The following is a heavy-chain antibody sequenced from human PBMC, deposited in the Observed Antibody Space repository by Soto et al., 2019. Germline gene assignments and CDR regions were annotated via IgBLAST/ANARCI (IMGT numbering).Heavy chain of an antibody. V-gene: IGHV3-74*01. D-gene: IGHD5-18*01. CDR1: GFTFSSYW. Sequence: PGGSLRLSCAASGFTFSSYWMHWVRQASGKGLVWVSRISFDGSTTTYADSVKGRFTISRDNAKNTLYLQMSSLRAEDTAVYYCARGGAHTAMANEYWGQGALVTVSS. CDR2: ISFDGSTT. J-gene: IGHJ4*02. CDR3: ARGGAHTAMANEY.